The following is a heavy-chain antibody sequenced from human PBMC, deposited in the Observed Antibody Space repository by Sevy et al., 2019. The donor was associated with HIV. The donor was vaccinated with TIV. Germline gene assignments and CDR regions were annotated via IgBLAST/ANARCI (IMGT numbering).Heavy chain of an antibody. D-gene: IGHD4-17*01. CDR2: ISSSSSTI. Sequence: GGSLRLSCAASEFTFSSYSMNWVRQAPGKGLEWVSYISSSSSTIYYADSVKGRFTISRDNAKNSLYLQMNSLRDEETAVYYCARDDDYGDYGTGFDYWGQGTLVTVSS. CDR1: EFTFSSYS. J-gene: IGHJ4*02. V-gene: IGHV3-48*02. CDR3: ARDDDYGDYGTGFDY.